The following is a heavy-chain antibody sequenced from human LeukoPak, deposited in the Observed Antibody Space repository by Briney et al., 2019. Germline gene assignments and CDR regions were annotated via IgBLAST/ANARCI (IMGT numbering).Heavy chain of an antibody. D-gene: IGHD3-22*01. Sequence: GGSLRLSCAASGFTFSTYSMSWVRQAPGKGLEWVSYISSSGYSIYYADSVKGRFTISRDNAKNSLYLQMNSLRAEDTAVYYCVRDAVDSRGNRGYFDYWGQGTLVTVSS. V-gene: IGHV3-48*04. CDR3: VRDAVDSRGNRGYFDY. J-gene: IGHJ4*02. CDR1: GFTFSTYS. CDR2: ISSSGYSI.